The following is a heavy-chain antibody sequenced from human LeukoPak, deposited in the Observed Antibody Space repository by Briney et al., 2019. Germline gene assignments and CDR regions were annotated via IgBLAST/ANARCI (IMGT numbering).Heavy chain of an antibody. CDR3: ARHAEDAFDI. CDR1: GGSISSYY. J-gene: IGHJ3*02. V-gene: IGHV4-59*01. CDR2: IYYSGST. D-gene: IGHD2-8*01. Sequence: SGTLSLTCTVSGGSISSYYWSWIRQPPGKGLEWIGYIYYSGSTNYNPSLKSRVTISVDTSKNQFSLKLSSVTAADTAVYYCARHAEDAFDIWGQGTMVTVSS.